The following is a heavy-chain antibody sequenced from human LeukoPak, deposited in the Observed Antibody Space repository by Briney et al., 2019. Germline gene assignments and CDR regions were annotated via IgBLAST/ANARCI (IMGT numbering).Heavy chain of an antibody. CDR1: GFRFGRDW. CDR2: VKQDGTEK. V-gene: IGHV3-7*01. J-gene: IGHJ1*01. CDR3: ATLDSTKSVL. Sequence: GGSLGLTCVASGFRFGRDWISWVRQAPGKGLEWVACVKQDGTEKNYVVSVWGRFTVSVDNGKNSLYLQMNSLRAEDTAKYYCATLDSTKSVLWGRGTAVIVSS. D-gene: IGHD2-2*01.